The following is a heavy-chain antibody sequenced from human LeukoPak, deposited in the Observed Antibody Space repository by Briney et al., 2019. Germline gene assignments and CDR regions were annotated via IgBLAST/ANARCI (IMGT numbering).Heavy chain of an antibody. V-gene: IGHV3-23*01. CDR2: ISGSGGST. J-gene: IGHJ6*02. D-gene: IGHD3-22*01. CDR3: AKRNYYDSSGYYSWYYGMDV. CDR1: GFTFSSYA. Sequence: AGGSLRLSCAASGFTFSSYAMGWVRQAPGKGLEWVSAISGSGGSTYYADSVKGRFTISRDNSKNTLYLQMNSLGAEDTAVYYCAKRNYYDSSGYYSWYYGMDVWGQGTTVTVSS.